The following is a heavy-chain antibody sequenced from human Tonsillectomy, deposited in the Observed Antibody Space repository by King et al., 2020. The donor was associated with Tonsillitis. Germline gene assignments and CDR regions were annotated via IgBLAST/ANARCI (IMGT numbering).Heavy chain of an antibody. D-gene: IGHD6-13*01. CDR3: ARGLSRWVAADFFEY. V-gene: IGHV3-21*01. J-gene: IGHJ4*02. Sequence: VQLVESGGGLVKPGGSLRLSCAASGFSFSNYSMNWVRQAPGKGLEWVSSISSSSSYIYYADSVKGRFTISRANAKNSLYLQMNSLRAEDTAVYYCARGLSRWVAADFFEYWGQGTLVTVSS. CDR1: GFSFSNYS. CDR2: ISSSSSYI.